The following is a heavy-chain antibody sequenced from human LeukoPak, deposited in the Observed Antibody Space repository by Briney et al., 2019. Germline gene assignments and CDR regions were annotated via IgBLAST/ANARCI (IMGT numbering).Heavy chain of an antibody. Sequence: GGSLRLSCAASGFTFSSYAMSWIRQAPGKGPEWVSGISYNGALRYYADSVQGRFTTSRDNARNSLYLQMNSLRAEDTAVYYCARESMEAFDIWGQGTMVTVSS. V-gene: IGHV3-23*01. CDR1: GFTFSSYA. J-gene: IGHJ3*02. D-gene: IGHD1-1*01. CDR3: ARESMEAFDI. CDR2: ISYNGALR.